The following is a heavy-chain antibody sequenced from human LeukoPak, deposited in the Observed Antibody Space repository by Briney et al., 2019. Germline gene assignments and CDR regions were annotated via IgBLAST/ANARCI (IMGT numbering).Heavy chain of an antibody. V-gene: IGHV3-23*01. CDR1: GFTFSSYA. Sequence: PGGSLRLSCAASGFTFSSYAISWVRQTPGKGLEWVSGISSGGGTTYYVDSVKGRFTISRDTSKNMLYLRMNSLRAEDTAVYYCARDSPPDYWGQGTLVTVSS. CDR3: ARDSPPDY. J-gene: IGHJ4*02. CDR2: ISSGGGTT.